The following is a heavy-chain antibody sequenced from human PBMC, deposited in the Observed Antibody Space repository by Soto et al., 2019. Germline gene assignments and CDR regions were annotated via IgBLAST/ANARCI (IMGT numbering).Heavy chain of an antibody. Sequence: EVQLVQSGAEVKKPGESLRISCKGSGYSFTSSWISWVCQMPGKGLEWMGRINPSDSYTNYSPSFQGHVTISTDKSISTAYLQWSSLKASDTAMYYCASPRYSSGWYSFDYWGQGTLVTVSS. CDR3: ASPRYSSGWYSFDY. D-gene: IGHD6-19*01. V-gene: IGHV5-10-1*01. CDR1: GYSFTSSW. CDR2: INPSDSYT. J-gene: IGHJ4*02.